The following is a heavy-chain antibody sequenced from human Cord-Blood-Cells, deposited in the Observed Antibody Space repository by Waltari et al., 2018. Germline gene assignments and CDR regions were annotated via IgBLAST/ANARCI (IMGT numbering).Heavy chain of an antibody. CDR1: GFTFSSSS. CDR2: ISSSTSYI. V-gene: IGHV3-21*01. Sequence: EVQLVESGGGLVKPGGSLRLSCAASGFTFSSSSMNWVRQAPGKGLEWVSSISSSTSYIYYADSVKGRFTISRDNAKNSLYLQMNSLRAEDTAVYYCARDSWSSTSPYYFDYWGQGTLVTVSS. D-gene: IGHD2-2*01. CDR3: ARDSWSSTSPYYFDY. J-gene: IGHJ4*02.